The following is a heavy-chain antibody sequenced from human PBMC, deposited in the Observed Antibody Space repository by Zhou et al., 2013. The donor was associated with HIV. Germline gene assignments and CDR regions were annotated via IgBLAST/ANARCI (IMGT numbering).Heavy chain of an antibody. J-gene: IGHJ4*02. CDR2: IIPIFGTA. CDR3: ASQKRWQQLVLGQFDY. CDR1: GYTFTGYY. Sequence: VHLEQSGTEVKKPGSSVKVSCKASGYTFTGYYMHWVRQAPGQGLEWMGGIIPIFGTANYAQKFQGRVTITTDESTSTAYMELSSLRSEDTAVYYCASQKRWQQLVLGQFDYWGQGTLVTVSS. V-gene: IGHV1-69*05. D-gene: IGHD6-13*01.